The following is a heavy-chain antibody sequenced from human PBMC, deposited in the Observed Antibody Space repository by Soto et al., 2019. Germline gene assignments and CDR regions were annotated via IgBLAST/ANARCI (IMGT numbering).Heavy chain of an antibody. V-gene: IGHV3-30*18. Sequence: QVQLVESGGGVVQPGRSLRLSCAASGFTFSSYGMHWVRQAPGKGLEWVAVISSDGSNKYYADSVKGRFTISRDNSKNTLYLQMNSLRAEDTAVYYCAKGGWGCSSTSCHDLADYWGQGTLVTVSS. CDR3: AKGGWGCSSTSCHDLADY. CDR2: ISSDGSNK. D-gene: IGHD2-2*01. J-gene: IGHJ4*02. CDR1: GFTFSSYG.